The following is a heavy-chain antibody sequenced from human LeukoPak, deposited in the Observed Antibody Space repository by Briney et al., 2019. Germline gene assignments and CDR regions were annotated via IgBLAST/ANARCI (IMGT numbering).Heavy chain of an antibody. Sequence: ALVKVSCKASGYTSISPDINWVRQATGRGLEWLGWMNPRDNTGYAQKFQGRVTLTRDKSINTAYMELSSLRSEDTAVYYCARYTQHYGFDIWGQGTMVTVSA. CDR2: MNPRDNT. D-gene: IGHD3-3*02. J-gene: IGHJ3*02. V-gene: IGHV1-8*01. CDR3: ARYTQHYGFDI. CDR1: GYTSISPD.